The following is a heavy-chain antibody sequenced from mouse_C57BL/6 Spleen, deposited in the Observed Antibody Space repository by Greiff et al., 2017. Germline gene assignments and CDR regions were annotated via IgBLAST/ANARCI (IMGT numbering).Heavy chain of an antibody. D-gene: IGHD1-1*01. CDR3: ARDLMENYYGSRRGYFDV. J-gene: IGHJ1*03. CDR1: GFTFSSYA. Sequence: EVMLVESGGGLVKPGGSLKLSCAASGFTFSSYAMSWVRQTPEKRLEWVATISDGGSYTYYPDNVKGRFTISRDNAKNNLYLQMSHLKSEDTAMYYCARDLMENYYGSRRGYFDVWGTGTTVTVSS. V-gene: IGHV5-4*01. CDR2: ISDGGSYT.